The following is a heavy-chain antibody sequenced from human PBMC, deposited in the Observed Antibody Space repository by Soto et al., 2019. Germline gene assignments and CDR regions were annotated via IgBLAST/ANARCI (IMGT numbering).Heavy chain of an antibody. CDR3: ARSTGYGDSYFDY. V-gene: IGHV4-59*01. CDR1: GGSIRSYY. CDR2: MYYGGST. Sequence: SETLSLTCTVSGGSIRSYYWNWIRHPPGKGLEWIGYMYYGGSTNYNPSLKSRVTVSGDTSKNEFSLKLRSVTAADTAVYYCARSTGYGDSYFDYWGQGTLVTVSS. J-gene: IGHJ4*02. D-gene: IGHD4-17*01.